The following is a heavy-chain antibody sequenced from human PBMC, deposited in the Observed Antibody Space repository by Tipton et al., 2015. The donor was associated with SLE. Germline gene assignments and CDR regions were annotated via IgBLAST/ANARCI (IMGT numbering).Heavy chain of an antibody. V-gene: IGHV4-30-2*01. Sequence: TLSLTCAVSGGSISSGGYSWSWIRQPPGKGLEWIGYIYHSGSTYYNPSLKSRVTISVDRSKNQFSLKLSSVTAAGTAVYYCARGGGYGNDAFDIWGQGTMVTVSS. D-gene: IGHD5-12*01. J-gene: IGHJ3*02. CDR2: IYHSGST. CDR1: GGSISSGGYS. CDR3: ARGGGYGNDAFDI.